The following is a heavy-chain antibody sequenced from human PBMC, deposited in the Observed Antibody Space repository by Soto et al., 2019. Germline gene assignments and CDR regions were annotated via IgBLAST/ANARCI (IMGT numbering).Heavy chain of an antibody. CDR1: VDSFSIFG. D-gene: IGHD5-12*01. Sequence: GASVKVSCKASVDSFSIFGGSWVRQAPGQGLEWMGGIVPVFGRPNYAQRFRGRLTITADESTGTGYMELISLRSDDTAVYYCATERSGYNFWGQGTQVTVSS. J-gene: IGHJ4*02. V-gene: IGHV1-69*13. CDR3: ATERSGYNF. CDR2: IVPVFGRP.